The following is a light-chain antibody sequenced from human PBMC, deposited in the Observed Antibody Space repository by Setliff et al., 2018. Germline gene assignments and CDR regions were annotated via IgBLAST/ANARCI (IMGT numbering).Light chain of an antibody. CDR2: EVS. J-gene: IGLJ1*01. CDR3: CSYAASYNPYV. V-gene: IGLV2-14*03. Sequence: QSVLTQPASVSGSPGQSITISCTGSSGDIGSFTFVSWYQQYPDEAPKLIIFEVSDRPSGISDRFSGSKSANTASLTVSGLQADDEADYFCCSYAASYNPYVFGSGTKVTVL. CDR1: SGDIGSFTF.